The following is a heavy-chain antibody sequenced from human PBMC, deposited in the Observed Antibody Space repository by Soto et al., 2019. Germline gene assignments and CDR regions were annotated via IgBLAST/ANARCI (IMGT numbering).Heavy chain of an antibody. D-gene: IGHD3-3*01. CDR2: INHSGST. Sequence: SETLSLTCAVYGGSFSGYYWSWIRQPPGKGLEWIGEINHSGSTNYNPSLKSRVTISVDTSKNQFSLKLSSVTAADTAVYYCARGRRIFGVVIPFDYWGQGTLATVSS. J-gene: IGHJ4*02. CDR1: GGSFSGYY. CDR3: ARGRRIFGVVIPFDY. V-gene: IGHV4-34*01.